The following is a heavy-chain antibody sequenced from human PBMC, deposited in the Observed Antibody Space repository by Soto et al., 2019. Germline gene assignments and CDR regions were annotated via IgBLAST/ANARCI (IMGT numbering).Heavy chain of an antibody. J-gene: IGHJ4*02. CDR1: GASITQYY. D-gene: IGHD6-13*01. V-gene: IGHV4-59*01. CDR3: ARGGGSPNHNHEFDS. Sequence: SETLSLTCTVSGASITQYYWNWIRQSPGKGLEWIVSVSSTGSTVYNPSLTSRVTVSLDTSKNQFSLTLNSVTAADTAVYHCARGGGSPNHNHEFDSWGQGTLVTVSS. CDR2: VSSTGST.